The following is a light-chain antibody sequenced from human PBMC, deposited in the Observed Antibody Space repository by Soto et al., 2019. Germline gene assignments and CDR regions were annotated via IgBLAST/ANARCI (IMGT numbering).Light chain of an antibody. CDR1: NIGSKS. CDR3: QVWDSSSDHWV. J-gene: IGLJ3*02. V-gene: IGLV3-21*02. CDR2: DDG. Sequence: SYELTQPPSVSVAPGQTARISCGGNNIGSKSVHWYQQKPGQAPVLVVYDDGHRPSGIPERISGSNSGNTATLTISRVEAGDEVDYYCQVWDSSSDHWVFGGGTKLTVL.